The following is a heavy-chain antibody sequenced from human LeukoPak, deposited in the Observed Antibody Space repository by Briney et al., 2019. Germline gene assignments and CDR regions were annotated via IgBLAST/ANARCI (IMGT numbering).Heavy chain of an antibody. CDR3: ARDRTVSDRAFDI. CDR1: GDSISTNHW. Sequence: PSETLSLTCAVSGDSISTNHWWSWVRQPPGKGLEWIGEVFHSGSTNYNPSLKSRVTISVDTSKNQSSLKLSSVTAADTAVYYCARDRTVSDRAFDIWGQGTMVTVSS. CDR2: VFHSGST. D-gene: IGHD4-17*01. J-gene: IGHJ3*02. V-gene: IGHV4-4*02.